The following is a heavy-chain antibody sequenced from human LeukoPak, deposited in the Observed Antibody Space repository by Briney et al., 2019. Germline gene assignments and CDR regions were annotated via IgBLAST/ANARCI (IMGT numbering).Heavy chain of an antibody. D-gene: IGHD3-22*01. J-gene: IGHJ4*02. CDR2: IWYDGSNK. CDR1: GFTFSNYD. V-gene: IGHV3-30*02. CDR3: AKAYYYDSSGYYPADY. Sequence: GGSLRLSCAASGFTFSNYDMHWVRQAPGKGLERVAVIWYDGSNKYYADSVKGRFTIPRDNSKNTLYLQMNSLRAEDTAVYFCAKAYYYDSSGYYPADYWGQGTLVTVSS.